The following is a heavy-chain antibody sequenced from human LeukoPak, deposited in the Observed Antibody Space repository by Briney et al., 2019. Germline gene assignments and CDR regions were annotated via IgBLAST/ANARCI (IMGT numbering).Heavy chain of an antibody. CDR3: ARSRALGYCSSTSCLYFDY. CDR1: GFTFSDYY. CDR2: ISSSGSTI. V-gene: IGHV3-11*01. J-gene: IGHJ4*02. Sequence: PGGSLRLSCAASGFTFSDYYMSWIRQAPGKGLEWVSYISSSGSTIYYADSVKGRFTISRDNAKNSLYLQMNSLRAEDTAVYYCARSRALGYCSSTSCLYFDYWGQGTLVTVSS. D-gene: IGHD2-2*01.